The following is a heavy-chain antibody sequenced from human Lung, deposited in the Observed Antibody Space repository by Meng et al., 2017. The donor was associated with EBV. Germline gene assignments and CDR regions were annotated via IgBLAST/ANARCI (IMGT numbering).Heavy chain of an antibody. D-gene: IGHD3-16*01. CDR1: GGFINSYD. CDR2: IYYSGST. J-gene: IGHJ5*02. CDR3: ARDQGMRGWFDP. Sequence: QGPVQEVGPGPVKPSEAPSLTRPVSGGFINSYDWSWIRPPPGKGLEWIGYIYYSGSTNYNPSLKGRVTISVDTSKNQFSLKLSSVTAADTAVYYCARDQGMRGWFDPWGQGTLVTVSS. V-gene: IGHV4-59*01.